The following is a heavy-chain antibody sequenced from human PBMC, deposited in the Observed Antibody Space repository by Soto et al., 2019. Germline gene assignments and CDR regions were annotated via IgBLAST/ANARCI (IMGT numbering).Heavy chain of an antibody. D-gene: IGHD3-3*01. V-gene: IGHV3-23*01. CDR1: GFTFSSYA. Sequence: GGSLRLSCAASGFTFSSYAMSWVRQAPGKGLEWVSAISGSGGSTYYADSVKGRFTISRDNSKNTLYLQMNSLRAEDTAVYYCAKGPNYDFWSGPPLGMDVWGQGTTVTVSS. J-gene: IGHJ6*02. CDR2: ISGSGGST. CDR3: AKGPNYDFWSGPPLGMDV.